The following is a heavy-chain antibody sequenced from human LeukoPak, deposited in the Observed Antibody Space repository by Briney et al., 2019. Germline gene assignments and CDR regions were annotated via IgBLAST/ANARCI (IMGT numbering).Heavy chain of an antibody. CDR1: GFTFSGYA. CDR3: ARDRVPAAAGYYYYDMDV. Sequence: GGSLRLSCAASGFTFSGYAMHWVRQAPGKGLEWVAVISYDGSNKYYADSVKGRFTFSRDNSKNTLYLQMNSLRAEDTAVYYCARDRVPAAAGYYYYDMDVWGKGTTVTVSS. J-gene: IGHJ6*03. D-gene: IGHD2-2*01. V-gene: IGHV3-30*01. CDR2: ISYDGSNK.